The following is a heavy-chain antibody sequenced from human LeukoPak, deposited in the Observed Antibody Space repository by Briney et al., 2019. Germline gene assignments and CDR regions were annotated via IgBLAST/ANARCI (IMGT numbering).Heavy chain of an antibody. Sequence: GGSLTLSCAASGFTFSTSWMTWVRQAPGRGLEWVANIRGDGNDKQYAGSVQGRFSISRDNAKDSVYLQMNSLRAEDTAVYYCATSFSYAFDCRGQGALVTVAP. CDR3: ATSFSYAFDC. CDR2: IRGDGNDK. J-gene: IGHJ4*02. CDR1: GFTFSTSW. D-gene: IGHD2/OR15-2a*01. V-gene: IGHV3-7*01.